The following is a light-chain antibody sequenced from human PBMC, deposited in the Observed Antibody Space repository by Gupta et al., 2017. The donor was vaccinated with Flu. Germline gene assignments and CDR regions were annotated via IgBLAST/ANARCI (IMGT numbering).Light chain of an antibody. CDR1: QNIDES. CDR2: HSS. CDR3: QQTYVAPFT. V-gene: IGKV1-39*01. Sequence: IQLTQSPSSLSAAVGDRVTITCRASQNIDESLNWYQQRPGQSPATLIFHSSTLESGIPSRFSGSGSGTDCTLSSSNLQPEDFATDHGQQTYVAPFTCGQGTRL. J-gene: IGKJ5*01.